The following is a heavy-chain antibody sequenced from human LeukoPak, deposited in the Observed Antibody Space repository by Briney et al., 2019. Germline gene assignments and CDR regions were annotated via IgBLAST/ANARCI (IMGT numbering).Heavy chain of an antibody. CDR2: IYSGGST. Sequence: PGGALTLSRVACVLTVRTRYMSWVRQPPGKVREGVSVIYSGGSTHNADSLKSRFTISRDSSKNTLYLQKHSLRAEDTAVYYCARGVSSWYKDPFDYWGQGTLVTVSS. CDR1: VLTVRTRY. CDR3: ARGVSSWYKDPFDY. V-gene: IGHV3-66*01. D-gene: IGHD6-13*01. J-gene: IGHJ4*02.